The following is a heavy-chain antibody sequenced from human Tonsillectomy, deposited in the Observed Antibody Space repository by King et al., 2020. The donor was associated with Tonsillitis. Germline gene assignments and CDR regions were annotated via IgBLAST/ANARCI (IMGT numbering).Heavy chain of an antibody. Sequence: VQLQQWGAGLLKPSETLSLTCAVYGGSFSGYYWSWIRQPPGKGLEWMGEINHSGSTKNNPSLQSRVTISVDTSKNRFSLMLSAVTAADTAVYYCARLVAGTSYYNYGMDVWGQGTTITVSS. V-gene: IGHV4-34*01. J-gene: IGHJ6*02. D-gene: IGHD1-1*01. CDR1: GGSFSGYY. CDR3: ARLVAGTSYYNYGMDV. CDR2: INHSGST.